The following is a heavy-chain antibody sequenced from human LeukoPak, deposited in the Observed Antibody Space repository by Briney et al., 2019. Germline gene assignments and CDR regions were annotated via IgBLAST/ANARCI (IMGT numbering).Heavy chain of an antibody. V-gene: IGHV3-30*09. D-gene: IGHD6-6*01. CDR1: EFTFTHYA. Sequence: GRSLSLSCVASEFTFTHYAIHWVRQAPGRGLEWVAGISYDGSNKYYADSVKGRFAISRDNSKNTLYLQMNSLRAEDTAVFYCARSLSISSSRYFDPWGQGTLVTVSS. J-gene: IGHJ5*02. CDR3: ARSLSISSSRYFDP. CDR2: ISYDGSNK.